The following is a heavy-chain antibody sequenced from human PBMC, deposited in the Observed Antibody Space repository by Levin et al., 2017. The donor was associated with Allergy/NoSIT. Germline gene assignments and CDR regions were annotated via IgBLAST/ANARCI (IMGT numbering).Heavy chain of an antibody. Sequence: PSETLSLTCAVYGGSFSGYYWSWIRQPPGKGLEWIGEINHSGSTNYNPSLKSRVTISVDTSKNQFSLKLSSVTAADTAVYYCARAPRTYYYDSSGYRTNAFDIWGQGTMVTVSS. CDR2: INHSGST. J-gene: IGHJ3*02. CDR3: ARAPRTYYYDSSGYRTNAFDI. D-gene: IGHD3-22*01. V-gene: IGHV4-34*01. CDR1: GGSFSGYY.